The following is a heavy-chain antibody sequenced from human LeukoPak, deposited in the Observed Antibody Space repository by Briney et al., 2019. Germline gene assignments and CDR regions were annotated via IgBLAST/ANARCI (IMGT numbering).Heavy chain of an antibody. Sequence: PGGSLRLSCAASGFTFSSYWMNWVRQAPGKGLEWVANIEQDGSDKDYVDSVKGRFTISRDNAKNTPYLQMNSLRAEDTAVYYCARDFWDGDKFDYWGQGTLVTVSS. CDR3: ARDFWDGDKFDY. CDR2: IEQDGSDK. CDR1: GFTFSSYW. J-gene: IGHJ4*02. D-gene: IGHD4-17*01. V-gene: IGHV3-7*01.